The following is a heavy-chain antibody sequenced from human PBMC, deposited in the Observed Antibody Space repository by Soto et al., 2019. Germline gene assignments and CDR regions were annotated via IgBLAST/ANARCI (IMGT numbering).Heavy chain of an antibody. CDR1: GGSITNQY. V-gene: IGHV4-59*08. CDR2: IYYSGST. J-gene: IGHJ4*01. D-gene: IGHD3-3*01. CDR3: ARHHPTSTVFGIVISLGY. Sequence: PSETLSLTCNCSVSGGSITNQYCNWIRQFPGKGLEWIGYIYYSGSTYYNPSLKSRVTILMDTSKNVLSLTLRSVTAADTSIYYCARHHPTSTVFGIVISLGYWGHGTLVTVSS.